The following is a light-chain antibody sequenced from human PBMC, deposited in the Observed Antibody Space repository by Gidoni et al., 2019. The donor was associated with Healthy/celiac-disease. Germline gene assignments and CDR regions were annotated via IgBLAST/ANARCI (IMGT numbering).Light chain of an antibody. J-gene: IGLJ2*01. CDR3: NSRDSSGNPVV. CDR2: GKN. CDR1: SLTSYY. Sequence: SSELTQDPAVSVAFGQTVRITCQGDSLTSYYASWYQQKPGQAPLLVIYGKNNRTSGIPDRFSGSSSGNTASLTITGAQAEDEADYYCNSRDSSGNPVVFGGGTKLTVL. V-gene: IGLV3-19*01.